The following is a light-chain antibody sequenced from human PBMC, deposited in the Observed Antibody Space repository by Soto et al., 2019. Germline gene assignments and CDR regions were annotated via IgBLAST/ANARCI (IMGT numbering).Light chain of an antibody. CDR3: CSYAGSSTHVV. CDR1: SSDVGNYNL. Sequence: QSALTQPASMSGSPGQSITISCTGTSSDVGNYNLVSWYQQHPGKAPKLMIYEVSKRPSGVSNRFSGSKSGNTASLTISGLQAEDEADYYCCSYAGSSTHVVFGGGTKLTVL. J-gene: IGLJ2*01. V-gene: IGLV2-23*02. CDR2: EVS.